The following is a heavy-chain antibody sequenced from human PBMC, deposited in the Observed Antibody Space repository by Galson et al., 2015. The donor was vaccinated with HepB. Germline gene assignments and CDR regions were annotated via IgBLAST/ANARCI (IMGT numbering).Heavy chain of an antibody. D-gene: IGHD6-6*01. Sequence: CAISGDSVSSDSAVWNWIRQSPSRGLEWLGRTYYRSKWYNDYAVSVKSRITVNPDTSKNQLSLQLNSVTPEDMAVYYCARGGSSSGMDYWGQGTLVTVSS. CDR1: GDSVSSDSAV. V-gene: IGHV6-1*01. J-gene: IGHJ4*02. CDR3: ARGGSSSGMDY. CDR2: TYYRSKWYN.